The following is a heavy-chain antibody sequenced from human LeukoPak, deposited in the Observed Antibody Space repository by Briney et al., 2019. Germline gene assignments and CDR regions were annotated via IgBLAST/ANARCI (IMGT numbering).Heavy chain of an antibody. CDR2: IWYDGSNK. CDR1: GFTFSSYG. CDR3: ARGGVGLLIIPGWEYDNYGLDV. Sequence: GRSLRLSCAPSGFTFSSYGMHWVRQAPGKGLEGVAVIWYDGSNKYYADSVKGRFTISRDNSKNTLYLQMNSLRAEDTAVYYCARGGVGLLIIPGWEYDNYGLDVWGQGTTVTVSS. J-gene: IGHJ6*02. D-gene: IGHD3/OR15-3a*01. V-gene: IGHV3-33*01.